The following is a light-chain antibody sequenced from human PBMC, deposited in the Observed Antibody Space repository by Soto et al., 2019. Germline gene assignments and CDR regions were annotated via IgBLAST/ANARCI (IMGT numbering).Light chain of an antibody. CDR1: QSVSSSY. J-gene: IGKJ1*01. CDR3: QQYHNWWT. Sequence: EIVWTQSPGTLSLSPGERATLSCRASQSVSSSYIAWYKQKRGQAPRRLIYGASTRVTGIPARISGSGSGTEFTLTITSLKSEDFGVYHCQQYHNWWTFGQGTKVDIK. CDR2: GAS. V-gene: IGKV3-15*01.